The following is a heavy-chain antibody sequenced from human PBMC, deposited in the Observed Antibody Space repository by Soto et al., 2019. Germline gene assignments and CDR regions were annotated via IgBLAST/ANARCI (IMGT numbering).Heavy chain of an antibody. D-gene: IGHD2-21*01. CDR2: FDPEDGET. CDR3: ARMGDGGYYFAY. Sequence: ASVKVSCKVSGYTLTELCMHWVRQAPGKGLEWMGGFDPEDGETIYAQKFQGRVTMTEDTSTDTAYMELSSLRSEDTATYYCARMGDGGYYFAYWGRGTLVTVSS. CDR1: GYTLTELC. V-gene: IGHV1-24*01. J-gene: IGHJ4*01.